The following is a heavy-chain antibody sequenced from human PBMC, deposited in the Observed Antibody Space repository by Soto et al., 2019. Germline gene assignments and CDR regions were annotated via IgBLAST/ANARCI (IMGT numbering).Heavy chain of an antibody. D-gene: IGHD3-16*01. V-gene: IGHV4-31*03. Sequence: SETLSLTCTVSGGSISSGGYYWSWIRQHPGKGLEWIGYIYHSGSTYSNPSLKSRVTISVDASKNQFSLRLSSVTAADTSVYYCARHRGSYGGEYYFDYWGQGSQVTVSS. CDR3: ARHRGSYGGEYYFDY. CDR2: IYHSGST. CDR1: GGSISSGGYY. J-gene: IGHJ4*02.